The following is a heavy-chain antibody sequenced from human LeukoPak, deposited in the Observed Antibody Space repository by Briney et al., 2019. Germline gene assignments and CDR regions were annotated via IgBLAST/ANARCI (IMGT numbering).Heavy chain of an antibody. CDR3: ARGPYCGGDCYFGY. CDR2: IYTSGTT. D-gene: IGHD2-21*01. CDR1: GASISSYS. J-gene: IGHJ4*02. Sequence: SETLSLTCTVSGASISSYSWSWIRQPAGKGLEWIGRIYTSGTTNYSPSLKSRVTMSVDTSKNQFSLKLSSVTAADTAVYYCARGPYCGGDCYFGYWGQGTLVTVSS. V-gene: IGHV4-4*07.